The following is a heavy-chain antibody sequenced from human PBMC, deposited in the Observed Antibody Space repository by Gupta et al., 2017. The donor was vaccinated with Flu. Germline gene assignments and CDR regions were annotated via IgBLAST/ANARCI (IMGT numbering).Heavy chain of an antibody. Sequence: QVHLLQSGAEVKKPGASVKVSCKVSGDALTEICIHWVRQPPGKGLEWMGGFDPENAKKIFAPKFQGRVAMAEDTSSDTAYMELSSLRSEDTALYYCATGGATTVTTWGFWGQGTLVIVSS. J-gene: IGHJ4*02. CDR2: FDPENAKK. V-gene: IGHV1-24*01. CDR3: ATGGATTVTTWGF. CDR1: GDALTEIC. D-gene: IGHD4-17*01.